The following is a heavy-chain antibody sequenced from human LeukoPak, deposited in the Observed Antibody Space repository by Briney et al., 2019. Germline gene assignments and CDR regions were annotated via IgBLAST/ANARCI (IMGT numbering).Heavy chain of an antibody. CDR3: ARDSRVSNSLPFDY. Sequence: SHTLSLTCALSGDILSRNSAPWRWGTQSPSRGLEWQGRSYYRPKLYSDYAGPVKRRLTINPDTSKNQFSLHLDAVTPEDTAVYYCARDSRVSNSLPFDYWGQGTLGTVSS. D-gene: IGHD4-11*01. CDR2: SYYRPKLYS. CDR1: GDILSRNSAP. V-gene: IGHV6-1*01. J-gene: IGHJ4*02.